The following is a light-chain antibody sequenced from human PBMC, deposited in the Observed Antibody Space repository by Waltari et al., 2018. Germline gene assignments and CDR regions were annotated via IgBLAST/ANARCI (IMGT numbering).Light chain of an antibody. V-gene: IGLV1-47*01. CDR3: AAWDDSLSRWL. CDR1: SPDIGRNY. CDR2: RNN. J-gene: IGLJ3*02. Sequence: QSVLTQPPSAPGTPGQRVTVRCFVRSPDIGRNYVYVYQHLPGAAPKLLIYRNNQRPSGVPDRFSGSRSGTSASLAISGLRSEDEADYYCAAWDDSLSRWLLGGGTKLTVL.